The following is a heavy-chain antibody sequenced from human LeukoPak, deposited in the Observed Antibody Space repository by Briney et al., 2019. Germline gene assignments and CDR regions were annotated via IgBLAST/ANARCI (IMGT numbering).Heavy chain of an antibody. J-gene: IGHJ5*02. V-gene: IGHV1-8*01. CDR3: ARGRRLRGWFDP. Sequence: ASVKVSCKASGYTFTSYDINWVPQATGQGLEWMGWMNPKSGNTGYAQKFQGRVTMTRNTSISTAYMELSSLRSEGTAVYYCARGRRLRGWFDPWGQGTLVTVSS. CDR2: MNPKSGNT. D-gene: IGHD1-14*01. CDR1: GYTFTSYD.